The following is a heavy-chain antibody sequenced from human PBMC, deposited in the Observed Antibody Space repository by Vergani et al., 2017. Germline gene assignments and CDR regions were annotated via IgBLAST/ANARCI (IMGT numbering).Heavy chain of an antibody. D-gene: IGHD1-26*01. Sequence: QVQLVESGGGVVQPGRSLRLSCAASGFTFSSYGMHWVRQAPGKGLEWVAVIWYDGSNKYYADSVKGRFTISRNNAKNSLYLQMNSLRAEDTAVYYCARDWGIVGADDAFDIWGQGTMVTVSS. CDR3: ARDWGIVGADDAFDI. CDR1: GFTFSSYG. CDR2: IWYDGSNK. J-gene: IGHJ3*02. V-gene: IGHV3-33*01.